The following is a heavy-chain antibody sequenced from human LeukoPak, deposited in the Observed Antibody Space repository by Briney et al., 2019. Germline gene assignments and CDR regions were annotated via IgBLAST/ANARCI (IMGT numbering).Heavy chain of an antibody. J-gene: IGHJ4*02. CDR2: IKEDGSEE. CDR1: GFTFDTKW. V-gene: IGHV3-7*01. D-gene: IGHD4-23*01. CDR3: VAVGQ. Sequence: GGSLRLSCAASGFTFDTKWMNWVRQAPGKGLEWVANIKEDGSEENYVDSVKGRFTISRDNAKKILFLQMDSLRAEDTAVYYCVAVGQWGQGTPVTVCS.